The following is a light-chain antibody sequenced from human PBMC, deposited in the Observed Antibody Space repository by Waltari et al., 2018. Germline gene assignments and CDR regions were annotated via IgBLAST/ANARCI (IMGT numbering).Light chain of an antibody. CDR3: QQYSSFST. CDR1: QSVGTW. Sequence: DIQMTQSPSTLSASVGDRVTISCRASQSVGTWLAWYQQKPGKAPKLLIYMASSLESGVPSRFSGSRSGTEFPLTISSLQPDDFATYSCQQYSSFSTFGQGTKLDI. V-gene: IGKV1-5*03. CDR2: MAS. J-gene: IGKJ2*01.